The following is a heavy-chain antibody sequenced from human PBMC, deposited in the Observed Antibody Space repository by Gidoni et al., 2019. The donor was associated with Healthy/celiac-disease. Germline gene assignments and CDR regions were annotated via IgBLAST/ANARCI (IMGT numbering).Heavy chain of an antibody. J-gene: IGHJ6*02. Sequence: LVESGAGLYQPGGHLDLTLEAFGFPFGGSERTWVGQAPGKGLGWVSYISSSGSTIYYADSVKGRFTISRDNAKNSLYLQMNSLRAEDTAVYYCARGQGGSGYDSPYYYYYYGMDVWGQGTTVTVSS. CDR3: ARGQGGSGYDSPYYYYYYGMDV. V-gene: IGHV3-48*03. CDR2: ISSSGSTI. D-gene: IGHD5-12*01. CDR1: GFPFGGSE.